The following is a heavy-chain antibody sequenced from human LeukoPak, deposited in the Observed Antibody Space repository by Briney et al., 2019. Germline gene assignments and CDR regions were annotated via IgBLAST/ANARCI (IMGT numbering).Heavy chain of an antibody. D-gene: IGHD2-21*02. CDR2: ISSSGSTI. J-gene: IGHJ4*02. V-gene: IGHV3-11*04. CDR1: GFTFSDYY. CDR3: ARVVKYCGGDCFIFDY. Sequence: GGSLRLSCAASGFTFSDYYMSWIRQAPGKGLEGVSYISSSGSTIYYADSVKGRFTISRDNAKNSLYLQMNSLRAEDTAVYYCARVVKYCGGDCFIFDYWGQGTLVTVSS.